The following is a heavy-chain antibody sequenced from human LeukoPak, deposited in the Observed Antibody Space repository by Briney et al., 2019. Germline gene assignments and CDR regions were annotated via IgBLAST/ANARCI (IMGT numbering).Heavy chain of an antibody. CDR1: GGSISSYY. CDR3: ARLVYYDSSGYYFDY. V-gene: IGHV4-59*08. D-gene: IGHD3-22*01. Sequence: SETLSLTCTVSGGSISSYYWSWIRQPPGKGLEWIGYIYYSGSTNYNPSLKSRVTISVDTSKNQFFLKLSSVTAADTAVYYCARLVYYDSSGYYFDYWGQGTLVTVSS. CDR2: IYYSGST. J-gene: IGHJ4*02.